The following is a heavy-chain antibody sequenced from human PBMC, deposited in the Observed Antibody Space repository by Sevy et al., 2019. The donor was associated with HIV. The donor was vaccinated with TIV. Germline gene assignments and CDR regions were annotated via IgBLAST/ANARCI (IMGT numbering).Heavy chain of an antibody. V-gene: IGHV4-59*01. CDR3: ARGVPNQQQLDYFDS. J-gene: IGHJ4*02. D-gene: IGHD6-13*01. CDR2: IYYTGSS. Sequence: SETLSLTCTVSGISISNYYWTWIRQPPGKGLEWIGYIYYTGSSDSNPSLKSRVTTLVDTSKNQFSLKLSSVTAADTAIYYCARGVPNQQQLDYFDSWGQGILVTVSS. CDR1: GISISNYY.